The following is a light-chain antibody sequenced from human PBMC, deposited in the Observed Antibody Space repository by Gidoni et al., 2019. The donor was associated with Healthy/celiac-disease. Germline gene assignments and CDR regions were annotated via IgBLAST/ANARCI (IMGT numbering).Light chain of an antibody. CDR2: LNSDGSH. CDR3: QTWGTGILVV. J-gene: IGLJ2*01. V-gene: IGLV4-69*01. Sequence: QLVLTQSPSASASLGASVKLTCTLSSGHSSYAIAWHQQQPEKGPRYSMKLNSDGSHSKGDGIPDRFSGSSSGAERYLTISSLQSEDEADYYCQTWGTGILVVFGGGTKLTVL. CDR1: SGHSSYA.